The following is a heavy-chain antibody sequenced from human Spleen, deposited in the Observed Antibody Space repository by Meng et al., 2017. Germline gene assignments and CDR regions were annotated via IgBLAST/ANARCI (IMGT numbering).Heavy chain of an antibody. Sequence: GGSLRLSCAASGFMFSSFEMNWVRQAPGKGLEWLSYISSSGGTIYYADSVKGRFTLSRDNAKNSLYLQKNSLRAEDTAVYYCARVVYHDSRGYGNYYDYWGQGTLVTVSS. J-gene: IGHJ4*02. V-gene: IGHV3-48*03. CDR3: ARVVYHDSRGYGNYYDY. CDR1: GFMFSSFE. D-gene: IGHD3-22*01. CDR2: ISSSGGTI.